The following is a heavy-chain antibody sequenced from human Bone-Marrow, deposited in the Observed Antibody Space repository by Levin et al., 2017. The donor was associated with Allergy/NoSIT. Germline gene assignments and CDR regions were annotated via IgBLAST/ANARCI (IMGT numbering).Heavy chain of an antibody. CDR1: GFTFSDYA. J-gene: IGHJ1*01. Sequence: GGSLRLSCAASGFTFSDYAMHWVRQAPGKGLEWLAVILYHGNTKYYADSVKGRFIVSRDNSNNTVFLQMDSLRDEDTAVYYCARDGSYFSLRHWGQGTPVIVSS. CDR2: ILYHGNTK. D-gene: IGHD1-26*01. CDR3: ARDGSYFSLRH. V-gene: IGHV3-30*04.